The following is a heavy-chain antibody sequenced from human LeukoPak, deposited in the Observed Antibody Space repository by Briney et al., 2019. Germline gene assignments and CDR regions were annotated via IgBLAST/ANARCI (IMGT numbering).Heavy chain of an antibody. J-gene: IGHJ4*02. Sequence: SETLSLTSTVSGGSISSSSYYWGWIRQPPGKGLEWIGSIYSTGSTDYNPSLKSRVSISVDTSKNQFSLKLSSVTAADTAVYYCATCITGSYYYFDYWGQGTLVTVSS. V-gene: IGHV4-39*01. CDR2: IYSTGST. CDR1: GGSISSSSYY. D-gene: IGHD1-20*01. CDR3: ATCITGSYYYFDY.